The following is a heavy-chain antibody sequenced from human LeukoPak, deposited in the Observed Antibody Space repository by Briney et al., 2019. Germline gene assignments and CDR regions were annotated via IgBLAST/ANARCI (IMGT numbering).Heavy chain of an antibody. CDR2: ISGSGGST. Sequence: HPGGSLRLSCAASGFTFSSYAMSWVRQAPGKGLEWVSAISGSGGSTYYADSVKGRFTISRDNSKNTLYLQMNSLRAEDTAVYYCARDLGMTDGDYVSYLDYWGQGTLVTVSS. CDR3: ARDLGMTDGDYVSYLDY. V-gene: IGHV3-23*01. D-gene: IGHD4-17*01. J-gene: IGHJ4*02. CDR1: GFTFSSYA.